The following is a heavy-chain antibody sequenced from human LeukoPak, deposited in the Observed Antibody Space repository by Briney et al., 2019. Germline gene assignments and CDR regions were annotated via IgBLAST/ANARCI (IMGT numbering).Heavy chain of an antibody. CDR2: TKQAVSQN. D-gene: IGHD2-2*01. CDR1: GSTFSSFW. J-gene: IGHJ5*02. CDR3: ADTIVVGLINWFDP. V-gene: IGHV3-7*01. Sequence: GWSLTLSCAASGSTFSSFWVSWVRPAAGEVLGWEATTKQAVSQNYHVDSVKGRLIIPTDNGKNSMSLQMNSLRAEDTAVYYCADTIVVGLINWFDPWGQGTPVTVSS.